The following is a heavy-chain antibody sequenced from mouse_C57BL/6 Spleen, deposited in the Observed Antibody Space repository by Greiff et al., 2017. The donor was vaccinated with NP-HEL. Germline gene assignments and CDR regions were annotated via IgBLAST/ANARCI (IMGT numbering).Heavy chain of an antibody. CDR2: IYPRSGNT. J-gene: IGHJ3*01. D-gene: IGHD2-4*01. CDR1: GYTFTSYG. CDR3: ARDDYDKDY. V-gene: IGHV1-81*01. Sequence: VQLQQSGAELARPGASVKLSCKASGYTFTSYGISWVKQRPGQGLEWIGEIYPRSGNTYYNEKFKGKATLTADKSSSTAYMELRSLTSVDSAVYFCARDDYDKDYWGQGTLVTVSA.